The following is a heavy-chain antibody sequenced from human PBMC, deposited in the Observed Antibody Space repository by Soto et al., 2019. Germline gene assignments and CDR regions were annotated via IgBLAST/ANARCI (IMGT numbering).Heavy chain of an antibody. CDR3: AREPVGPDYAMDV. D-gene: IGHD1-26*01. CDR1: GFDFSSYG. Sequence: VKLLESGGGVVQPGTSLRLSCAASGFDFSSYGMHWVRQTPGKGLEWVAVLGFDGGGRYYADSVKGRFTISRDNSKKMLYLQMDSLRAGDTASYYCAREPVGPDYAMDVWGQGTTVTVSS. J-gene: IGHJ6*02. CDR2: LGFDGGGR. V-gene: IGHV3-33*01.